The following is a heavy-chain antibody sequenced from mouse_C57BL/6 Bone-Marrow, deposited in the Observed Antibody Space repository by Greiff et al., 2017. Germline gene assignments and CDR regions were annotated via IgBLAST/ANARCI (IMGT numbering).Heavy chain of an antibody. D-gene: IGHD1-1*01. CDR1: GYTFTSYW. Sequence: QVQLQQPGAELVKPGASVKMSCKASGYTFTSYWITWVKQRPGQGLEWIGDIYPGSGSTNYNEKFKSKATLTVDTSSSTAYMQLSSLTSEDSAVYYCARWRPKLLRYYFDDWGQGTTLTVSS. V-gene: IGHV1-55*01. J-gene: IGHJ2*01. CDR3: ARWRPKLLRYYFDD. CDR2: IYPGSGST.